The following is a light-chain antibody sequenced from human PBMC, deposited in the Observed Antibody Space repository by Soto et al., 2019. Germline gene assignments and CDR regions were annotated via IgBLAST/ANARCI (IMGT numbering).Light chain of an antibody. CDR1: QAVRSNY. V-gene: IGKV3-20*01. Sequence: EFVLTQSPGTLSLSPGERATLSCRASQAVRSNYLAWYQQKPGQAPRLLIYDASSRATGIPDRFSGGGSGTDFTLTISRLEPEDFAVYYCQQDGSSPQYTFGQGTKVDIK. CDR3: QQDGSSPQYT. CDR2: DAS. J-gene: IGKJ2*01.